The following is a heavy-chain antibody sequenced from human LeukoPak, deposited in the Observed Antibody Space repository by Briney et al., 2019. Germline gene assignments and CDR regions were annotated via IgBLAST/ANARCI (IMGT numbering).Heavy chain of an antibody. Sequence: GGSLRLSCAASGFTFSSYWMSWVRQAPGKGLEWVANIRLDGSEKYYVDSVKGRFTISRDNAKSSLYLQMNSLRAEDTAVYYCARGGPRVKGSQDYWGQGTLVTVSS. CDR1: GFTFSSYW. CDR3: ARGGPRVKGSQDY. V-gene: IGHV3-7*01. D-gene: IGHD3-10*01. J-gene: IGHJ4*02. CDR2: IRLDGSEK.